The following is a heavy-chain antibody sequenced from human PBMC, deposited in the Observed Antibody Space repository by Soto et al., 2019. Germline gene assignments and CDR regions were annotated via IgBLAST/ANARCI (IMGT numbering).Heavy chain of an antibody. V-gene: IGHV3-30*18. CDR1: GFTFSSYG. J-gene: IGHJ4*02. D-gene: IGHD2-21*02. CDR2: ISYDGSNK. CDR3: AKYRIAYCGGDCYPPGTDFDY. Sequence: QVQLVESGGGVVQPGRSLRLSCAASGFTFSSYGMHWVRQAPGKGLEWVAVISYDGSNKYYADSVKGRFTISRDNSKNTLYLTMNSLRAEDTAVYYCAKYRIAYCGGDCYPPGTDFDYWGQGTLVTVSS.